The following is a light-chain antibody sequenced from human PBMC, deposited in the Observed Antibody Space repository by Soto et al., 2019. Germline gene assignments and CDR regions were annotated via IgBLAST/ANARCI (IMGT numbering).Light chain of an antibody. CDR3: QHRSNWPLT. CDR2: DAS. V-gene: IGKV3-11*01. J-gene: IGKJ4*01. Sequence: EIVLTQSPATLSLSPGERATLSCRASQSVSSYLAWYQHKPGKAPRLHIYDASNMATGIPGRFSGSGSGTDFTLTISSLEPEDLEVYYCQHRSNWPLTFGGGTKVPIK. CDR1: QSVSSY.